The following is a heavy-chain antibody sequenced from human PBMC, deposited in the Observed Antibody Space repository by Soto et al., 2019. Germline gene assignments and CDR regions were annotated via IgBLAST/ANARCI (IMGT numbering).Heavy chain of an antibody. Sequence: SETLSLTCAVSGDSISRGGYSWTWIRQPPGKALEWIGNIYDSGSTSYNPSLKSRLTMSVDRSKNQFSLKLTSVTAADTTVYFCARGSSSYYDYGMDVWGQGTTVTVSS. CDR3: ARGSSSYYDYGMDV. CDR1: GDSISRGGYS. D-gene: IGHD6-6*01. CDR2: IYDSGST. V-gene: IGHV4-30-2*01. J-gene: IGHJ6*02.